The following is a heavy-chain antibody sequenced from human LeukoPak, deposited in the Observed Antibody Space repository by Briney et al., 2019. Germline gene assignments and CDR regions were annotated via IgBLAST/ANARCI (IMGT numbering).Heavy chain of an antibody. CDR3: ARGASGWYTNWFDP. V-gene: IGHV1-69*05. CDR1: GGSFSICA. Sequence: SVKVCCNASGGSFSICAISWVRQAPGQGLEWMGGIIPIFGTANYAQKFQGRVTITTDESTSTAYMELSSLRSEDTAVYYCARGASGWYTNWFDPWGQGTLVTVSS. J-gene: IGHJ5*02. D-gene: IGHD6-19*01. CDR2: IIPIFGTA.